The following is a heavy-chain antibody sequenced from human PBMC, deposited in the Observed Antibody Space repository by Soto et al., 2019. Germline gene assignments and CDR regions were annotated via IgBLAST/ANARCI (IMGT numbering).Heavy chain of an antibody. Sequence: SETLSLTCTVSGGSLRSYYWSWIRQPPGKGLEWIGFIYYSGTTHYNPSLKSRVTISVDTSKNQFSLKLNSVTAADTSVYYCARGGYVTFPFDSWGQGTLVTV. J-gene: IGHJ4*02. CDR2: IYYSGTT. CDR3: ARGGYVTFPFDS. D-gene: IGHD5-12*01. V-gene: IGHV4-59*01. CDR1: GGSLRSYY.